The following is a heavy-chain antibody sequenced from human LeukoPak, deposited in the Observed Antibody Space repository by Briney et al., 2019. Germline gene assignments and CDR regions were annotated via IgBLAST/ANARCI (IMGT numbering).Heavy chain of an antibody. CDR3: ARAVISIFDN. D-gene: IGHD3-3*02. V-gene: IGHV3-48*01. CDR2: ISSSSSTI. Sequence: GGSLRLSCAASGFTFSSYAMHWVRQAPGKGLEWVSYISSSSSTIQYADSVKGRFTISRDNAENSLYLQMNSLGVEDTAVYYCARAVISIFDNWGQGTLVTVSS. CDR1: GFTFSSYA. J-gene: IGHJ4*02.